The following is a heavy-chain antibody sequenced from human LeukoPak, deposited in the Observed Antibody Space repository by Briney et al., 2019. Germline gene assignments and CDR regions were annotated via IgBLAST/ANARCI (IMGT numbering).Heavy chain of an antibody. CDR2: IYYTGFT. D-gene: IGHD3-10*01. Sequence: SETLSLTCTVSGGSISSYYWSWIRQPPGKGLEWIGFIYYTGFTIYNPSLKSRVTISVDTSKNQFSLKLSSVTAADTAVYYCARVGEYGSGSYLLYWGQGTLVTVSS. CDR3: ARVGEYGSGSYLLY. CDR1: GGSISSYY. J-gene: IGHJ4*02. V-gene: IGHV4-59*12.